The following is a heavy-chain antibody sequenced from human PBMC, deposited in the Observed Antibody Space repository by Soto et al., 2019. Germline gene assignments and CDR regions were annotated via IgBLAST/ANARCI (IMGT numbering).Heavy chain of an antibody. D-gene: IGHD2-21*02. CDR3: ARNCGGDCYTNFDY. J-gene: IGHJ4*02. Sequence: EVQLLESGGGLVQPGGSLRLSCAASGFTFSSYAMSWVRQAPGRGLEWVSAISGSGGTTYYGDSVRGRFTVSRDNSRDTLYHQMNSLRADDTALYYWARNCGGDCYTNFDYWGQGTLVTVSS. V-gene: IGHV3-23*01. CDR1: GFTFSSYA. CDR2: ISGSGGTT.